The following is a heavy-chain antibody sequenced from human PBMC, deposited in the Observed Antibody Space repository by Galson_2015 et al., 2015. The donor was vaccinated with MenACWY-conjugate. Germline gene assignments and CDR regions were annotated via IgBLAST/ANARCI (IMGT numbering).Heavy chain of an antibody. CDR1: GFTFSNYW. V-gene: IGHV3-74*01. CDR2: IDNDGNRI. J-gene: IGHJ3*02. D-gene: IGHD1-26*01. Sequence: SLRLSCAASGFTFSNYWMHWVRHGPGKGLEWLSRIDNDGNRITYADSVKGRFTISRDNAKNTLYLQINSVRADDTAVYYCSRGGEAKLIIVGGISDIWGQGITVTVSS. CDR3: SRGGEAKLIIVGGISDI.